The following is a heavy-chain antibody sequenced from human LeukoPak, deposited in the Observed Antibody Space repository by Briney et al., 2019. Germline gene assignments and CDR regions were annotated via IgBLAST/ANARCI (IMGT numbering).Heavy chain of an antibody. CDR3: ARGDYGDLVDY. V-gene: IGHV3-21*01. D-gene: IGHD4-17*01. CDR1: GFTFSSYS. J-gene: IGHJ4*02. CDR2: ISSSSSYI. Sequence: GGSLRLSRAASGFTFSSYSMTWVRQAPGKGLEWVSSISSSSSYIYYADSVKGRFTISRDNAKNSLYLQMNSLRAEDTAVYYCARGDYGDLVDYWGQGTLVTVSS.